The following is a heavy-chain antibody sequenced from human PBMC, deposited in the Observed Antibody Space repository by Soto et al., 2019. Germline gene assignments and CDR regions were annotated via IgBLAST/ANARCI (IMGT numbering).Heavy chain of an antibody. V-gene: IGHV3-11*01. CDR1: GFTFSDYY. D-gene: IGHD4-17*01. CDR2: ISSSGSTI. CDR3: AREGGDYGDYERDDAFDI. J-gene: IGHJ3*02. Sequence: GGSLRLSCAASGFTFSDYYMSWIRQAPGKGLEWVSYISSSGSTIYYADSVKGRFTISRDNAKNSLYLQMNSLRAEDTAVYYCAREGGDYGDYERDDAFDIWGQGTMVTVSS.